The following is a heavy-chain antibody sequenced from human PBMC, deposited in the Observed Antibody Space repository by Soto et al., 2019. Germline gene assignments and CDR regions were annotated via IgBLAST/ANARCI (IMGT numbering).Heavy chain of an antibody. J-gene: IGHJ4*02. CDR2: ISHSGST. CDR3: ARAEGGIFDY. V-gene: IGHV4-30-2*01. CDR1: GGSISSGGYS. Sequence: QLQLQESGSGLVKPSQTLSLTCAVSGGSISSGGYSWSWIRQPPGKGLEWIGSISHSGSTYYNPSLKSRVNISVDRSKNQFSLKLSSVTAADTALYYCARAEGGIFDYWCQGTLVTVSS.